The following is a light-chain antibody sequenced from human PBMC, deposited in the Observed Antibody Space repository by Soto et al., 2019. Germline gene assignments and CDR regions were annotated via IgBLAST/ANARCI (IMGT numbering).Light chain of an antibody. Sequence: HSVLTQPASVSGSPGQSITISCTGTSSDVGGYDYVSWYQRHPGKAPKLMVFEVSNRPSGVSYRFSGSKSGNTASLTISGLQAEDEADYFCSSYSISTAYLFGTGTKLTVL. CDR3: SSYSISTAYL. CDR1: SSDVGGYDY. V-gene: IGLV2-14*01. J-gene: IGLJ1*01. CDR2: EVS.